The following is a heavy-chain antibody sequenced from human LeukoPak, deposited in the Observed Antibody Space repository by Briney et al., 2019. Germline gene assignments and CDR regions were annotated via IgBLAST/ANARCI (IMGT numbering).Heavy chain of an antibody. V-gene: IGHV1-69*13. D-gene: IGHD3-3*01. CDR3: ARGFTSTIFGAPFDY. CDR2: IIPIFGTA. CDR1: GGTFSSYA. Sequence: SVKVSCKASGGTFSSYAISWVRQAPGQGLEWMGGIIPIFGTANYAQKFQGRVTITADESTSTAYMELSSLRSEDTAVYYCARGFTSTIFGAPFDYWGQGALVTVSS. J-gene: IGHJ4*02.